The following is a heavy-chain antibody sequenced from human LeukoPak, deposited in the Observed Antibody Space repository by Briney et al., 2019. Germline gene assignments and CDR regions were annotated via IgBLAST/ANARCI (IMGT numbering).Heavy chain of an antibody. CDR3: AREIVGATTSFDY. CDR1: GYSFSSYY. CDR2: INPTVGLT. V-gene: IGHV1-46*01. Sequence: GASVKVSCKASGYSFSSYYIHWVRQAPGQGLEWMGIINPTVGLTSYAQKFQGRVTMTRDTSTSTVCMELSSLRSDDTAVYYCAREIVGATTSFDYWGQGTLVTVSS. D-gene: IGHD1-26*01. J-gene: IGHJ4*02.